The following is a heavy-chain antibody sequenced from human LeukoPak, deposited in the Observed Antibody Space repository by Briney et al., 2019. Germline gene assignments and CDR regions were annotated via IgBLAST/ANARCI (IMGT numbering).Heavy chain of an antibody. CDR1: GGSISNYY. Sequence: SETLSLTCTVSGGSISNYYWSWIRQPAGKGLEWIGRIYTSGTTHYNPSLKSRVTMSVDTSKNQFSLNLSSVTAAVTAVYYCARFSSIAAAFDYWGLGTLVTVSS. CDR2: IYTSGTT. J-gene: IGHJ4*02. CDR3: ARFSSIAAAFDY. V-gene: IGHV4-4*07. D-gene: IGHD6-13*01.